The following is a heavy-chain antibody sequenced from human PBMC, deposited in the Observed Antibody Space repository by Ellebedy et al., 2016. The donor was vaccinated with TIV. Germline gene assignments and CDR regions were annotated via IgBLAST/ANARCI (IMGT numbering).Heavy chain of an antibody. CDR3: AREGMTSFGVLLSPGSLDV. V-gene: IGHV4-61*08. Sequence: MPLETLSLTCTVSGDSISSGGYYWSWIRRLPGKGLEWIGYIYYSGNTKYNPSLKSRVTISVDTPKNQISLTLSSVTAADTAVYYGAREGMTSFGVLLSPGSLDVWGQGTTVTVSS. J-gene: IGHJ6*02. CDR2: IYYSGNT. CDR1: GDSISSGGYY. D-gene: IGHD3-3*01.